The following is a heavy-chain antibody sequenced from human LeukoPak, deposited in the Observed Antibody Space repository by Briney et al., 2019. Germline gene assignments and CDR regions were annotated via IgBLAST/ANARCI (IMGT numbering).Heavy chain of an antibody. CDR1: GFTFSSYA. V-gene: IGHV3-30*04. D-gene: IGHD6-13*01. CDR3: ARAASSSNYYGMDV. J-gene: IGHJ6*02. CDR2: ISYDGRNK. Sequence: GRSLRLSCAASGFTFSSYAMHWVRQAPGKGLEWVAVISYDGRNKYYADSVKGRFTISRDNSKNTLYLQMNSLRAEDTAVYYCARAASSSNYYGMDVWGQGTTVTVSS.